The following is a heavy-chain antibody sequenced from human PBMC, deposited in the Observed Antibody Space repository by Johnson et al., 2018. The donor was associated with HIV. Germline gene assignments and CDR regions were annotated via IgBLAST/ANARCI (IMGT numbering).Heavy chain of an antibody. CDR2: IKSDGTST. CDR1: GISFSSYW. CDR3: ARDRGSMPAVAFDI. V-gene: IGHV3-74*01. D-gene: IGHD2-2*01. J-gene: IGHJ3*02. Sequence: MQLVESGGGVVHPGRSLRLSCAASGISFSSYWMHWVRQAPGKGLVWVSRIKSDGTSTNYADSVKGRFTISRDNAKDTLYLQMNSLRAEDTAVYYCARDRGSMPAVAFDIWGQGTMVTVSS.